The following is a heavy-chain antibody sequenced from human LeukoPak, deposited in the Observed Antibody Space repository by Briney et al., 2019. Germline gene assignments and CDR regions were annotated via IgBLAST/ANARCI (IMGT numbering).Heavy chain of an antibody. V-gene: IGHV3-64*01. CDR1: GFTFSSYA. Sequence: GGSLRLPCAASGFTFSSYAMHWVRQAPGKGLEYVSAISSNGGSTYYANSVKGRFTISRDNSKNTLYLQMGSLRAEDMAVCYCARDSPRWYYFDYWGQGTLVTVSS. CDR3: ARDSPRWYYFDY. CDR2: ISSNGGST. J-gene: IGHJ4*02. D-gene: IGHD4-23*01.